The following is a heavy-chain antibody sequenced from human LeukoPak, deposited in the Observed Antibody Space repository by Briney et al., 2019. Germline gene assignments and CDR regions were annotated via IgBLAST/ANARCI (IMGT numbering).Heavy chain of an antibody. Sequence: GGSLRLSCAASGFTVSRNYMSWARLAPGKGLEGVSIISSAGDTHYADSVKGRFTISRDNSKNTLYLQMNSLRAEDTAVYYCATRGLPGYYYGMDVWGQGTTVTVSS. CDR2: ISSAGDT. V-gene: IGHV3-66*01. CDR1: GFTVSRNY. D-gene: IGHD2-21*02. CDR3: ATRGLPGYYYGMDV. J-gene: IGHJ6*02.